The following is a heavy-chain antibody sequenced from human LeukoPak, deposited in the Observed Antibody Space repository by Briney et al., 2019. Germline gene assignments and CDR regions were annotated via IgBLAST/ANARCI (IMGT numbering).Heavy chain of an antibody. J-gene: IGHJ5*02. CDR1: GFTLSGHW. CDR2: NKYDGSES. Sequence: RTGGSLRLACAASGFTLSGHWMHWFRQPPGKGLAWVSHNKYDGSESYYADSVKGRFTISRDNAKNTLYLQMNSLRVEDTAVYYCAKSDWFDPWGQGTLVTVSS. CDR3: AKSDWFDP. V-gene: IGHV3-74*01.